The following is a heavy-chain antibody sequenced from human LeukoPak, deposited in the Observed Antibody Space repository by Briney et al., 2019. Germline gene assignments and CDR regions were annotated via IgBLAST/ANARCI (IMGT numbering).Heavy chain of an antibody. CDR3: ARGGSYLSAFDI. CDR2: IYSGGST. V-gene: IGHV3-53*01. D-gene: IGHD1-26*01. Sequence: GGSLRLSCAASGFTVSSNYMSWVRQAPGKGLEWVSIIYSGGSTFYADSVKGRFTISRDNSKNTQYLQMNSLRAEDTAVYYCARGGSYLSAFDIWGQGTMVTVSS. CDR1: GFTVSSNY. J-gene: IGHJ3*02.